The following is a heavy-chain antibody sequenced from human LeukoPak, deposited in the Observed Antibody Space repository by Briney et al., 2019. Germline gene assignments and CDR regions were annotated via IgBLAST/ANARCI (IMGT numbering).Heavy chain of an antibody. CDR3: AGGYYDFWSILRY. J-gene: IGHJ4*02. Sequence: SETLSLTCTVSSGSISSYYWSWIRQPPGKGLEWIGYIYSSGSTNYNPSLKSRVTISVDTSKNQFSLKLSSVTAADTAVYYCAGGYYDFWSILRYWGQGTLVTVSS. CDR1: SGSISSYY. CDR2: IYSSGST. V-gene: IGHV4-59*01. D-gene: IGHD3-3*01.